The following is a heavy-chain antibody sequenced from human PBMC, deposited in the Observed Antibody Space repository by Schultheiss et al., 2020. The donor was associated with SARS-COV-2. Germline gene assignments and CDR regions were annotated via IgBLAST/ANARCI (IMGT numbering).Heavy chain of an antibody. CDR1: GFTFSSYA. Sequence: GGSLRLSCAASGFTFSSYAMHWVRQALGKGLEWVAVISYDGSNKYYADSVKGRFTISRDNSKNTLYLQMNSLRAEDTAVYYCARGPIVYCSSTSCTPLWYFDLWGRGTLVTVSS. CDR2: ISYDGSNK. J-gene: IGHJ2*01. CDR3: ARGPIVYCSSTSCTPLWYFDL. V-gene: IGHV3-30*04. D-gene: IGHD2-2*01.